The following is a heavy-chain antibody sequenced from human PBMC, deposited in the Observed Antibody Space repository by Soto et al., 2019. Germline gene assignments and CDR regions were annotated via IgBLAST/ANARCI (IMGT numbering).Heavy chain of an antibody. CDR1: GFTFSYYY. V-gene: IGHV3-11*01. J-gene: IGHJ5*02. CDR3: ARDRDVVVVAATPEWGWFDP. Sequence: GGSLILSCAASGFTFSYYYMSWIRQAPGKGLEWVSYISSSGSTIYYADSVKGRFTISRDNAKNSLYLQMNSLRAEDTAVYYCARDRDVVVVAATPEWGWFDPWGQGTLVTVSS. CDR2: ISSSGSTI. D-gene: IGHD2-15*01.